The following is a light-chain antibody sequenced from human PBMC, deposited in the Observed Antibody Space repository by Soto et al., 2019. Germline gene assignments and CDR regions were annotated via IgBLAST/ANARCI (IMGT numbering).Light chain of an antibody. Sequence: VLTPSPATLSLSPGEGATLSCRASQSISSSSLAWYQHKLGQAPRLLIHGASSRATGIPDRFSGSGSGTDFTLTISRLEPEDFAVYYCQQYSSSPRTFAQRTKVDI. CDR2: GAS. CDR3: QQYSSSPRT. CDR1: QSISSSS. J-gene: IGKJ1*01. V-gene: IGKV3-20*01.